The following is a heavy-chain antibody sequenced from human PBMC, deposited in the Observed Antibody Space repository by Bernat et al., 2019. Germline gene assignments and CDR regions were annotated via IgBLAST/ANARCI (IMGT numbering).Heavy chain of an antibody. CDR1: AFIFTDAW. D-gene: IGHD1-14*01. V-gene: IGHV3-15*07. Sequence: EVQLVESGGDLVKPGESLRLSCATSAFIFTDAWMNWVRQAPGKGLEWVGRIKSKTDGGTTEYAAPVKGRFTSSRDDSKNTVYLKMNSLKFEDTAIYYCSTDRMTSFGRFWGQGTLVTVSS. J-gene: IGHJ4*02. CDR2: IKSKTDGGTT. CDR3: STDRMTSFGRF.